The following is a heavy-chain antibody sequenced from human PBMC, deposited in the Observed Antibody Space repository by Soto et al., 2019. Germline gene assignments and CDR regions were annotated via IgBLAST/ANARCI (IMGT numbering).Heavy chain of an antibody. J-gene: IGHJ6*02. Sequence: SETLSLTCTVSGVSISSGGYYWSWIRQHPGKGLEWIGYIFDSGTTYYNPSLKSRVTISVDTSKNQFSLKLNTATAADTAVYYCARGFLEWLSHPYYGMDVWGQGTTVTVSS. V-gene: IGHV4-31*03. D-gene: IGHD3-3*01. CDR2: IFDSGTT. CDR3: ARGFLEWLSHPYYGMDV. CDR1: GVSISSGGYY.